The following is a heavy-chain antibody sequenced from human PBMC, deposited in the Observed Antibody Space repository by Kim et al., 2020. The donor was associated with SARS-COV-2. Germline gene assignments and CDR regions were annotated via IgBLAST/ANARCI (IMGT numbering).Heavy chain of an antibody. CDR3: VRGRNYYESSGFCPDM. J-gene: IGHJ3*02. D-gene: IGHD3-22*01. CDR2: ISSGGTYI. CDR1: GFTFSDYY. Sequence: GGSLRLSCAASGFTFSDYYMTWIHQAPGKGLEWISFISSGGTYINYADSVKGRFTISRDNAKNTVFLQMNSLRGGDTAVYFCVRGRNYYESSGFCPDMWGQGTKVTVSS. V-gene: IGHV3-11*06.